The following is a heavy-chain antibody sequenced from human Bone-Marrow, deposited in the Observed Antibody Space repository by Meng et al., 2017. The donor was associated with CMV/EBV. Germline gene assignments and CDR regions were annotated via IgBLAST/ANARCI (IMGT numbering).Heavy chain of an antibody. CDR1: GYSFTNYW. J-gene: IGHJ3*02. CDR3: ARQELFFDAFDI. V-gene: IGHV5-51*01. D-gene: IGHD1-7*01. CDR2: MYPGDSET. Sequence: GASLKISCRGSGYSFTNYWIGWVRQMHGKGLEWMGIMYPGDSETRYNSSFQGQVTITADKSISTAYLQWGNLKAPDTASYYSARQELFFDAFDIWGQGTMVTVSS.